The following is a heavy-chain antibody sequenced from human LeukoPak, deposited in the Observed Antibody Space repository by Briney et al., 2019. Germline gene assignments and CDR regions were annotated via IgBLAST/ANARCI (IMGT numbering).Heavy chain of an antibody. J-gene: IGHJ5*02. V-gene: IGHV3-48*03. CDR1: GFTFSSYE. CDR3: AKRLRITIFGDNDP. CDR2: ISSSGSTI. D-gene: IGHD3-3*01. Sequence: GGSLRLSCAASGFTFSSYEMNWVRQAPGKGLEWVSYISSSGSTIYYADSVKGRFTISRDNSKNTLYLQVNSLRAEDTAVYYCAKRLRITIFGDNDPWGQGTLVTVSS.